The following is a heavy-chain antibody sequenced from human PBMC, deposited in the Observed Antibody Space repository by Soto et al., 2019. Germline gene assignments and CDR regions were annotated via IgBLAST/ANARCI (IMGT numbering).Heavy chain of an antibody. CDR3: ARGLTIFGGRTDY. CDR2: ISSSSSYI. J-gene: IGHJ4*02. Sequence: EVQLVESGGGLVKPGGSLRLSCAASGFTFSSYSMNWVRQAPGKGLEWVSSISSSSSYIYYADSVKGRFTISRDNAKNSLYLQMNSLRAEDTAVYYCARGLTIFGGRTDYWGQGTLVTVSS. V-gene: IGHV3-21*01. D-gene: IGHD3-3*01. CDR1: GFTFSSYS.